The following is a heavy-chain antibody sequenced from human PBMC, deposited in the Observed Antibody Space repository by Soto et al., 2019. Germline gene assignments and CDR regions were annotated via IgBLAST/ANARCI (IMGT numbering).Heavy chain of an antibody. J-gene: IGHJ5*02. CDR3: VRDRLNWFDP. CDR2: IYTTGSI. CDR1: GDSTAIYY. Sequence: SETLSLTCNVSGDSTAIYYWSWIRQSAGKGLEWIGRIYTTGSINYNPSLRSRVTMSRDSSKNQLFLSLTSVTAADTAVYYCVRDRLNWFDPWGQGVLVTVSS. V-gene: IGHV4-4*07.